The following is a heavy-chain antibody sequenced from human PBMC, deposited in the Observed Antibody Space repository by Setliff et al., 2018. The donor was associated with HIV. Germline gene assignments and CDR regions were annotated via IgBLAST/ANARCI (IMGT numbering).Heavy chain of an antibody. V-gene: IGHV3-23*01. D-gene: IGHD2-15*01. J-gene: IGHJ4*02. CDR2: ITGSGGNT. CDR1: GFTFGGFA. Sequence: GGSLRLSCVPSGFTFGGFAMSWVRQAPGRGLEWVSAITGSGGNTYYADSVKGRFTISRDNAKNSVSLQMNSLRVEDTAVYYCARDDWTCSDGTCFPITFDYWGQGTLVTVSS. CDR3: ARDDWTCSDGTCFPITFDY.